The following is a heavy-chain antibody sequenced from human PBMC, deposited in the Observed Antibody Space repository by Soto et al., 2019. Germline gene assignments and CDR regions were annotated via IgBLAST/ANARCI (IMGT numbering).Heavy chain of an antibody. CDR2: ISGYNGNT. V-gene: IGHV1-18*01. Sequence: QVQVVQSGDEVKKPGASVKVSCKASGYTFTNYGFSWVRQAPGQGLEWMGWISGYNGNTKYAEKFQGRVTMTTDTSTSIADRELRSLRSDDTAVYYCAREGQAPYYYYGMDVWCQGTAVTVSS. J-gene: IGHJ6*02. CDR1: GYTFTNYG. CDR3: AREGQAPYYYYGMDV.